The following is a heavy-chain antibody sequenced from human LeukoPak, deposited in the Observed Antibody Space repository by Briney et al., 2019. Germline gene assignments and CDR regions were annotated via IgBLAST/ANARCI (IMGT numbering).Heavy chain of an antibody. CDR2: ISGSGGST. V-gene: IGHV3-23*01. J-gene: IGHJ4*02. CDR3: AKGSTFSLVGATYFDY. D-gene: IGHD1-26*01. CDR1: GFTFSSYA. Sequence: RAGGSLRLSCAASGFTFSSYAMSWVRQAPGKGLEWVSAISGSGGSTYNADSVKGRFTISRDNSKNTLYLQMNSLRAEDTAVYYCAKGSTFSLVGATYFDYWGQGTLVTVSS.